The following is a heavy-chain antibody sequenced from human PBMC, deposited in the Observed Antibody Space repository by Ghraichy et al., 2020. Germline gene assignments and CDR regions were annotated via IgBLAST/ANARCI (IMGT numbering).Heavy chain of an antibody. V-gene: IGHV4-4*09. J-gene: IGHJ4*02. Sequence: SQTLSLTCTVSDGSISSYYWSWVRQPPGKGLEWIGCIYASGSTNYDPSLKSRVTISLDTSRNQFSLNLNSATAADTAVYYCARHRRKASISDLDYWGLGTLVTVSS. CDR3: ARHRRKASISDLDY. CDR1: DGSISSYY. CDR2: IYASGST.